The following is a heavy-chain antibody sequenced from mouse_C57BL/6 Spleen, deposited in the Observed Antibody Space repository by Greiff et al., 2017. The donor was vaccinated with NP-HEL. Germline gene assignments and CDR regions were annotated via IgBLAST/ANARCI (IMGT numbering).Heavy chain of an antibody. D-gene: IGHD6-1*01. Sequence: VQLQQSGPELVKPGASVKLSCKASGYTFTSYDINWVKQRPGQGLEWIGRIYPRVGSTNYNEKFRGKATLTVDTSSSTSYMELHSLTSEDSAVYFCASCAGGDYYAMDYWGQGTSVTVSS. CDR2: IYPRVGST. V-gene: IGHV1-85*01. J-gene: IGHJ4*01. CDR1: GYTFTSYD. CDR3: ASCAGGDYYAMDY.